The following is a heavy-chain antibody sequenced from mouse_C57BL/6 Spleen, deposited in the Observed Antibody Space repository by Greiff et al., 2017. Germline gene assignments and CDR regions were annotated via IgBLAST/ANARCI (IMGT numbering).Heavy chain of an antibody. CDR3: TRAPGSSYYLDY. V-gene: IGHV1-53*01. D-gene: IGHD1-1*01. CDR1: GYTFTSYW. J-gene: IGHJ2*01. CDR2: INPSNGGT. Sequence: VQLQQPGTELVKPGASVKLSCKASGYTFTSYWMHWVKQRPGQGLEWIGNINPSNGGTNYNEKFKSKATLSVDKSSSTAYMQLSSLTSEDSAVYYCTRAPGSSYYLDYWGQGTTLTVSS.